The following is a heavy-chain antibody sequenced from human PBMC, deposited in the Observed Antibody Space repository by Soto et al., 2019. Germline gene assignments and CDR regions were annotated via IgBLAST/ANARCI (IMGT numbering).Heavy chain of an antibody. CDR2: MNPNSGNT. CDR3: ARAVYCSSTSCYYGVYYMDV. CDR1: GYTFTSYD. Sequence: ASVKVSCKASGYTFTSYDINWVRQATGQGLEWMGWMNPNSGNTGYAQKFQDRVTMTRNTSISTAYMELSSLRSEDTAVYYCARAVYCSSTSCYYGVYYMDVWGKGTTVTVSS. J-gene: IGHJ6*03. D-gene: IGHD2-2*01. V-gene: IGHV1-8*02.